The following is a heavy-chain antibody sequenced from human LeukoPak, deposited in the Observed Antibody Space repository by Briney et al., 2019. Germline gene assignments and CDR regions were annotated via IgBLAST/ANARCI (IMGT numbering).Heavy chain of an antibody. Sequence: GGSLRLSCAASGFTFGSYSMNWVRQAPGKGLEWLSYISGTTGIIYYADSVKGRFTISRDNAKNSLYLQMNSLRAEDTAVYYWGRGVAFCGGDCSGGCSDPGGQGTRVTVSS. CDR1: GFTFGSYS. J-gene: IGHJ5*02. V-gene: IGHV3-48*01. D-gene: IGHD2-21*02. CDR2: ISGTTGII. CDR3: GRGVAFCGGDCSGGCSDP.